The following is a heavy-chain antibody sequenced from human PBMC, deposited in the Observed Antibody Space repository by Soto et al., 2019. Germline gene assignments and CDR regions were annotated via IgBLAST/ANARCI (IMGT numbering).Heavy chain of an antibody. J-gene: IGHJ3*01. CDR1: GGSISGGDYY. Sequence: QVQLQESGPGLVKPSQTLSLTCTVSGGSISGGDYYWSWIRHSPGRGLGGIGVQHRSGTTDYNPSLRDRITISLYTSENQVSLRLSSVTAADTAVYYCARGVNYDSENVDAFDVWGQGTMITVSS. CDR2: QHRSGTT. D-gene: IGHD3-22*01. V-gene: IGHV4-30-4*01. CDR3: ARGVNYDSENVDAFDV.